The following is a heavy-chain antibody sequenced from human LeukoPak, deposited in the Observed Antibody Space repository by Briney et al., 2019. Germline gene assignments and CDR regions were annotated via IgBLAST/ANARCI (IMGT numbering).Heavy chain of an antibody. CDR2: INWDGGNT. J-gene: IGHJ4*02. CDR1: GFIFDDYG. CDR3: AREPVWAEYYFDY. Sequence: GGSLRLSCAASGFIFDDYGMSWVRQAPGKGLEWFSGINWDGGNTGHVDYVKGRFTISRDSAQNSLYLQMNSLRAEDTAVYYCAREPVWAEYYFDYWGQGTLVTVSS. V-gene: IGHV3-20*04. D-gene: IGHD1-14*01.